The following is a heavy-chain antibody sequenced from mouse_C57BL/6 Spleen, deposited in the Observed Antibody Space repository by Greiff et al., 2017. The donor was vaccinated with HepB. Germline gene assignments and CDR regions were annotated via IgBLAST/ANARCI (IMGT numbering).Heavy chain of an antibody. CDR3: ARAGFYDYDGRDAFAY. J-gene: IGHJ3*01. D-gene: IGHD2-4*01. CDR1: GYSITSGYY. CDR2: ISYDGIN. Sequence: DVQLQESGPGLVKPSQSLSLTCSVTGYSITSGYYWNWIRQFPGNKLEWMGYISYDGINNYNPSLKNRISITRDTSKNQFFLKLNSVTTEDTATYYCARAGFYDYDGRDAFAYWGQGTLVTVSA. V-gene: IGHV3-6*01.